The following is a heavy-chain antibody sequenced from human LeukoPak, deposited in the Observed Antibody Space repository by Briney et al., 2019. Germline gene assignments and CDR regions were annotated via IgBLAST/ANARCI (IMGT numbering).Heavy chain of an antibody. V-gene: IGHV1-18*04. CDR3: ARDWSSSSSYFDL. Sequence: ASVKVSCKASGYTFSSYGISWVRQAPGQGLEWMGWISDCNGNTKYAENLQGRVTMTTDTSTNTAYMEVRSLTSDDTAVHYCARDWSSSSSYFDLWGQGTQVTVSS. CDR2: ISDCNGNT. J-gene: IGHJ4*02. CDR1: GYTFSSYG. D-gene: IGHD6-6*01.